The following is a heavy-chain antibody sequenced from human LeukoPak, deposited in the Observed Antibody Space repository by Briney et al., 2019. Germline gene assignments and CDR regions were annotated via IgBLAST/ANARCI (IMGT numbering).Heavy chain of an antibody. D-gene: IGHD6-13*01. J-gene: IGHJ6*02. CDR1: GGSISSYY. V-gene: IGHV4-59*01. Sequence: SETLSLTCTVSGGSISSYYWSWIRQPPGKGLEWIGYIYYSGSTNYNPSLKSRVTISVDTSKNQFSLKLSSVTAADTATYYCARTSSSWYFGYYYYGMDVWGQGTTVTVSS. CDR2: IYYSGST. CDR3: ARTSSSWYFGYYYYGMDV.